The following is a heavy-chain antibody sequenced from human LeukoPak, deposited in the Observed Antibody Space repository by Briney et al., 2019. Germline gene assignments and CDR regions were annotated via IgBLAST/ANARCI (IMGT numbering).Heavy chain of an antibody. V-gene: IGHV3-30*18. CDR3: VKAKTAVTGGNFEHPALDP. J-gene: IGHJ5*02. Sequence: GSLGLSCAASGLTCSGYDMHWVRQAPGKGPGWVAVMSYGGQNERYADSVEGRFTVSRDNPKNTVYLEMNSLRLEDTGVYFCVKAKTAVTGGNFEHPALDPRGQGTLVPVP. CDR1: GLTCSGYD. CDR2: MSYGGQNE. D-gene: IGHD3-9*01.